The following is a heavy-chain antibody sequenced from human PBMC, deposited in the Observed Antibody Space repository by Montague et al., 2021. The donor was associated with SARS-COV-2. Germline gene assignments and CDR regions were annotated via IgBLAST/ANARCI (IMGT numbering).Heavy chain of an antibody. CDR1: GGSLSGYD. CDR2: INHSGST. D-gene: IGHD3-22*01. V-gene: IGHV4-34*01. J-gene: IGHJ4*02. CDR3: ARGQGEITMIVVVLTAAAHYFDY. Sequence: SETLSLTCAVYGGSLSGYDFSWIRQPPGKGLEWIGEINHSGSTKXNPSLKSRVSISVDTSKNQFSLKLNSVTAADTAVYYCARGQGEITMIVVVLTAAAHYFDYWGQGTLVTVSP.